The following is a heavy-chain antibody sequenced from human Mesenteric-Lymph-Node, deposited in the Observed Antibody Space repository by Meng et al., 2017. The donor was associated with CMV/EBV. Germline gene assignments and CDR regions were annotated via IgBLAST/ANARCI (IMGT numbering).Heavy chain of an antibody. CDR2: IIPIFGTA. Sequence: SVKVSCKASGGTFSSYAISWVRQAPGQGLEWMGGIIPIFGTANYAQKFQGRVTITTDKSTSTAYMELSSLRSEDTAVYYCARGGYCSSTSCYTTTTYYYGMDVWGQGTTVTVSS. J-gene: IGHJ6*02. CDR1: GGTFSSYA. V-gene: IGHV1-69*05. D-gene: IGHD2-2*02. CDR3: ARGGYCSSTSCYTTTTYYYGMDV.